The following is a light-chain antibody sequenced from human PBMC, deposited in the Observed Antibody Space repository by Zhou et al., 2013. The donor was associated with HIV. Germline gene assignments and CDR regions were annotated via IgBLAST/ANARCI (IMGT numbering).Light chain of an antibody. V-gene: IGKV3-15*01. Sequence: EIVMTQSPGTLSVSPGERATLSCRASQSISSNLAWYQQKPGQVPRLLIYGASHQGPRGRPSQVQWQVGLGQSSLSLSAACSLKILLVYYCQQYNIWPGSFGRGDQAWR. CDR3: QQYNIWPGS. CDR2: GAS. CDR1: QSISSN. J-gene: IGKJ2*01.